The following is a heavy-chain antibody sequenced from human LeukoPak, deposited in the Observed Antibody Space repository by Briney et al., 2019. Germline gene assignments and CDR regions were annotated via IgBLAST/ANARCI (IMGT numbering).Heavy chain of an antibody. V-gene: IGHV3-23*01. CDR2: ISGSGGST. CDR1: GFTFSSYA. Sequence: GVSLRLSCAASGFTFSSYAMSWVRQAPGKGLEWVSAISGSGGSTYYADSVKGRFTISRDNSKNTLYLQMNSLRAEDTAVYYCAKVSGGDYEIYDAFDIWGQGTMVTVSS. D-gene: IGHD4-17*01. CDR3: AKVSGGDYEIYDAFDI. J-gene: IGHJ3*02.